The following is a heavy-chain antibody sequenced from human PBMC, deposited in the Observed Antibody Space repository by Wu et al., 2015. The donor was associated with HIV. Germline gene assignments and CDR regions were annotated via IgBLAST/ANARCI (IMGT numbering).Heavy chain of an antibody. D-gene: IGHD3-10*01. CDR2: IIPIFGTA. CDR3: ARVNSGLNHYGSGSYGD. Sequence: QVQLVQSGAEVKKPGSSVMVSCKSSGGAFKKESITWVRRAPGQGLEWMGGIIPIFGTANYAQKFQGRVTITTDEPTSTAYMELSNLRSEDTAVYYCARVNSGLNHYGSGSYGDWGQGTLVTVSS. V-gene: IGHV1-69*05. J-gene: IGHJ4*02. CDR1: GGAFKKES.